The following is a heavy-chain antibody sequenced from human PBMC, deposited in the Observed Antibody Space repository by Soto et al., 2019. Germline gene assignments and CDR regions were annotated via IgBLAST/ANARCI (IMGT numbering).Heavy chain of an antibody. J-gene: IGHJ4*02. D-gene: IGHD6-13*01. V-gene: IGHV3-48*01. CDR2: ISIRSTNI. Sequence: GVSLRLSFEASGFTFSSYGMNWVRQTPGKGLEWVSYISIRSTNIHYADSVKGRFTVSRDSAKNSLYLQMNSLGAEDTAVYYCARGAAGNAYFWGQGIPVTVSS. CDR1: GFTFSSYG. CDR3: ARGAAGNAYF.